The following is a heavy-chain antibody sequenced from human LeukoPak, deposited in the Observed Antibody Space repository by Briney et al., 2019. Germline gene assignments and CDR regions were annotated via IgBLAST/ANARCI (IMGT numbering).Heavy chain of an antibody. V-gene: IGHV3-74*01. D-gene: IGHD4-17*01. CDR1: GFTYSRYW. CDR2: IKGDESYT. CDR3: ASQADSAYGDYN. Sequence: GGSLRLSCAASGFTYSRYWVHWVRQVPGKGLVWVARIKGDESYTFYADSVKGRFTISRDNAKNTLYLQMNSLRAEDTAVYYCASQADSAYGDYNWGQGTLVTVSS. J-gene: IGHJ4*02.